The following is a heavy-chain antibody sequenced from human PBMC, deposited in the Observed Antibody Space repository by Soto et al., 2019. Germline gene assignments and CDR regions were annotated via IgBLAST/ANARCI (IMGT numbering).Heavy chain of an antibody. Sequence: GGSLRLSCAASGFTFSSYGMHWVRQAPGKGLEWVAVISYDGSNKYYADSVKGRFTISRDNSKNTLYLQMNSLRAEDTAVYYCAKVAYSSPAHAYFGYWGQGTLVTVSS. CDR1: GFTFSSYG. V-gene: IGHV3-30*18. J-gene: IGHJ4*02. CDR2: ISYDGSNK. D-gene: IGHD6-13*01. CDR3: AKVAYSSPAHAYFGY.